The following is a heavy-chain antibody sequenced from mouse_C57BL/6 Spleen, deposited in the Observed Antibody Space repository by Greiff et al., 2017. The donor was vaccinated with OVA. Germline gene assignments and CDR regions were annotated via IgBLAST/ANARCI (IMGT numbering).Heavy chain of an antibody. CDR1: GYTFTDYY. J-gene: IGHJ2*01. CDR3: ARGDDYEGY. CDR2: INPNNGGT. V-gene: IGHV1-26*01. D-gene: IGHD2-4*01. Sequence: VQLQQSGPELVKPGASVKISCKASGYTFTDYYMNWVKQSHGKSLEWIGDINPNNGGTSYNQKFKGKATLTVDKSSSTAYMELRSLTSEDSAVYYCARGDDYEGYWGQGTTLTVSS.